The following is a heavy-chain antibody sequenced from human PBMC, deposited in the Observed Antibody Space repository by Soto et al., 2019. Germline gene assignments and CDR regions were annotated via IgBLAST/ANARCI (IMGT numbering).Heavy chain of an antibody. CDR1: GGSISSGGYY. V-gene: IGHV4-31*03. D-gene: IGHD6-13*01. J-gene: IGHJ4*02. CDR3: ARDFGSSWYYFDY. Sequence: SETLSLTCTVSGGSISSGGYYWSWIRQHPGKGLEWIGYIYYSGSTYYNPSLKSRVTISVDTSKNQFSLKLSSVTAADTAVYYCARDFGSSWYYFDYLGQGTLVTVSS. CDR2: IYYSGST.